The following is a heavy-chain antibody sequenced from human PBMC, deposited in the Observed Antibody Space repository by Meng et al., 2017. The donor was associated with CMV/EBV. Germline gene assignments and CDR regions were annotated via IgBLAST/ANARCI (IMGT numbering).Heavy chain of an antibody. CDR2: IIPILGIA. D-gene: IGHD1-7*01. V-gene: IGHV1-69*10. Sequence: SVKVSCKASGGTFSSYAISWVRQAPGQGLEWMGGIIPILGIANYAQKFQGRVTITADKSTSTAYMELSSLRSEDTAVYYCARASRRLELEGNNWFDPWGQGTLVTVSS. J-gene: IGHJ5*02. CDR1: GGTFSSYA. CDR3: ARASRRLELEGNNWFDP.